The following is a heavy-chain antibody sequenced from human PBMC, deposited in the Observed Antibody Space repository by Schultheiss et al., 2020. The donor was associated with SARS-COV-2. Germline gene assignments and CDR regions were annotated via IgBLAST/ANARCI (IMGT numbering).Heavy chain of an antibody. D-gene: IGHD3-3*01. V-gene: IGHV3-53*01. CDR3: ARTFSRWGVVITRYYYYGMDV. CDR2: IYSGGST. Sequence: GESLKISCAASGFTVSSNYMSWVRQAPGKGLEWVSVIYSGGSTYYADSVKGRFTISRDNSKNTLYLQMNSLRAEDTAVYYCARTFSRWGVVITRYYYYGMDVWGQGTTVTVSS. CDR1: GFTVSSNY. J-gene: IGHJ6*02.